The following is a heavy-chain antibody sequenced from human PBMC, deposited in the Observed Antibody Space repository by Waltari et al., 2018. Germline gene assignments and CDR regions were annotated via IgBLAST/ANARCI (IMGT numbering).Heavy chain of an antibody. CDR1: VDSFTSYY. J-gene: IGHJ4*02. Sequence: QVQLQESGPGLVKPSETLSLTCSVSVDSFTSYYWNWIRQTPGKGLEWIGNIYYRGTTNYNPSLRSRLTISVDTSRNELYLKMTSMLAADTAIYYCARSHITILGGFDYWGQGILVAVSS. CDR3: ARSHITILGGFDY. V-gene: IGHV4-59*01. D-gene: IGHD3-3*01. CDR2: IYYRGTT.